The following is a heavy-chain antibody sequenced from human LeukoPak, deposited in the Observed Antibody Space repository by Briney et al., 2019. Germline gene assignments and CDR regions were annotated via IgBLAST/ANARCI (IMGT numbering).Heavy chain of an antibody. J-gene: IGHJ4*02. D-gene: IGHD3-22*01. V-gene: IGHV6-1*01. Sequence: SQTLALTCAISGDSVSSNSAAWNWIRQSPSRGLEWLGRTYYRSKWYNDYAVSVKSRITINPDTSKNQFALQLNSVTPEDTGVYYCARLEVNIGYSDYWGQGTLVTVSS. CDR1: GDSVSSNSAA. CDR3: ARLEVNIGYSDY. CDR2: TYYRSKWYN.